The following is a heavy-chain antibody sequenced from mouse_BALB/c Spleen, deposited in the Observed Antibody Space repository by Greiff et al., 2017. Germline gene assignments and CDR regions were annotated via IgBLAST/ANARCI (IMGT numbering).Heavy chain of an antibody. CDR1: GFTFSSYG. J-gene: IGHJ4*01. V-gene: IGHV5-6-3*01. CDR3: ARDGYYAMDY. CDR2: INSNGGST. Sequence: EVQLVESGGGLVQPGGSLKLSCAASGFTFSSYGMSWVRQTPDKRLELVATINSNGGSTYYPDSVKGRFTISRDNAKNTLYLQMSSLKSEDTAMYYCARDGYYAMDYWGQGTSVTVYS.